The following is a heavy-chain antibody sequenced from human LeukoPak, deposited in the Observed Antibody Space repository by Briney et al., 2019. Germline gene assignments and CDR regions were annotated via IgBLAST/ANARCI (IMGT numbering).Heavy chain of an antibody. J-gene: IGHJ4*02. D-gene: IGHD4-23*01. CDR3: AKDGIRWSHFDS. CDR1: GFTFSSYA. CDR2: ISAGGGVT. V-gene: IGHV3-23*01. Sequence: TGGSLRLSCAASGFTFSSYAMSWVRQAPGKGLEWVSAISAGGGVTYYADSVEGRFTISRDDSKNTLYLQMNSLRAEDTAVYYCAKDGIRWSHFDSWGQGTLVTDSS.